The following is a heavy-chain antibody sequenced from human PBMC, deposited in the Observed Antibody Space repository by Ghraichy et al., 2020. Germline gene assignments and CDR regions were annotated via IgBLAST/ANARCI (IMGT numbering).Heavy chain of an antibody. Sequence: GGSLRLSCAASGFTFSSYWMHWVRQAPGKGLVWVSRINSDGSSTSYADSVKGRFTISRDNAKNTLYLQMNSLRAEDTAVYYCAATAVAGTGYYYGMDVWGQGTTVTVSS. CDR1: GFTFSSYW. CDR2: INSDGSST. CDR3: AATAVAGTGYYYGMDV. J-gene: IGHJ6*02. D-gene: IGHD6-19*01. V-gene: IGHV3-74*01.